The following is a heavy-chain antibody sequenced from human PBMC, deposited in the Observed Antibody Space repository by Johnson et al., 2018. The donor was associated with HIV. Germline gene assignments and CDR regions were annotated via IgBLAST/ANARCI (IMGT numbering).Heavy chain of an antibody. D-gene: IGHD2-15*01. V-gene: IGHV3-30*02. CDR2: VRYDGSNK. Sequence: VQLVESGGGVVQPGGSLRLSCTASRFTFSSYGMHWVRQAPGKGLEWMAFVRYDGSNKYYADSVKGRFTISRDNSKRTLYLQMNSLRAEDTAVYYCAKDLQYCSGGSCYLIRSAFDIWGQGTMVTVSS. CDR3: AKDLQYCSGGSCYLIRSAFDI. CDR1: RFTFSSYG. J-gene: IGHJ3*02.